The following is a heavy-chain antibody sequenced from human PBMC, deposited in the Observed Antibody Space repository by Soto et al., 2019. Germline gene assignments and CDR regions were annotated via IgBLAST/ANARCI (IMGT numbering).Heavy chain of an antibody. CDR3: ARYYYDSSGYYDNWFDP. D-gene: IGHD3-22*01. CDR1: GFTFSSYA. CDR2: ISGSGGST. V-gene: IGHV3-23*01. J-gene: IGHJ5*02. Sequence: GGSLRLSCAASGFTFSSYAMSWVRQAPGKGLEWVSAISGSGGSTYYADSVKGRFTISRDNAKNSLYLQMNSLRAEDTAVYYCARYYYDSSGYYDNWFDPWGQGTLVTVSS.